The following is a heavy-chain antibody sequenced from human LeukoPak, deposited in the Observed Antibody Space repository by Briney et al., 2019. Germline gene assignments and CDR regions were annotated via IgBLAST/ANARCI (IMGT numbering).Heavy chain of an antibody. Sequence: GGSLRLSCAASGFTLRNYWMHWVRQAPGKGLVWVSRINIDGSSISYADSMKGRFTISRDNAKNTLYLQMNSLRAEDTAVYYSARDRYDILTGYNPLGAVDIWGQGTMVTVSS. J-gene: IGHJ3*02. CDR3: ARDRYDILTGYNPLGAVDI. CDR2: INIDGSSI. V-gene: IGHV3-74*01. CDR1: GFTLRNYW. D-gene: IGHD3-9*01.